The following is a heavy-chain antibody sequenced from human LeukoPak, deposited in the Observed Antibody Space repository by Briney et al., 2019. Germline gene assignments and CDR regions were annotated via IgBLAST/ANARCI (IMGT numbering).Heavy chain of an antibody. CDR1: GGSISSYY. D-gene: IGHD3-10*01. V-gene: IGHV4-59*01. Sequence: SETLSLTCTVSGGSISSYYWSWIRHPPGKGLEWIGYIYYSGSTNYSPSLKSRVTISVDTSKSQFSLKLSSVTAADTAVYYCARGTRFDYWGQGTLVTVSS. CDR3: ARGTRFDY. CDR2: IYYSGST. J-gene: IGHJ4*02.